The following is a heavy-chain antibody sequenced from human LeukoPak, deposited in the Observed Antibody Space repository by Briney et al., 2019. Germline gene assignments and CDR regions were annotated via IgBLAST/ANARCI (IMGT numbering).Heavy chain of an antibody. V-gene: IGHV4-59*01. CDR2: IYYSGST. CDR3: ARVGIFGVVNDAFDI. D-gene: IGHD3-3*01. CDR1: SGSLSSYY. J-gene: IGHJ3*02. Sequence: PSETLSLTCTVSSGSLSSYYWSWIRQPPGKGLEWIGYIYYSGSTNYNPSLKSRVTISVDTSKNQFSLKLSSVTAADTAVHYCARVGIFGVVNDAFDIWGQGTMVTVSS.